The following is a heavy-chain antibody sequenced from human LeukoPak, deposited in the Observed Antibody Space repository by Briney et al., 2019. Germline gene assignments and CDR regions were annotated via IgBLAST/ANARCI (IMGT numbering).Heavy chain of an antibody. Sequence: SVKVSCKASGGTFSSYAISWVRQAPGQGLEWMGGTIPIFGTANCAQKFQGRVTITADKSTSTAYMELSSLRSEDTAVYYCARPGLRYFDWLLSPFDYWGQGTLVTVSS. CDR3: ARPGLRYFDWLLSPFDY. CDR2: TIPIFGTA. CDR1: GGTFSSYA. D-gene: IGHD3-9*01. J-gene: IGHJ4*02. V-gene: IGHV1-69*06.